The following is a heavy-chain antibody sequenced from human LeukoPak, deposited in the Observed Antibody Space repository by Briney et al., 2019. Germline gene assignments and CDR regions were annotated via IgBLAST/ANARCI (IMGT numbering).Heavy chain of an antibody. V-gene: IGHV1-18*01. CDR1: GCTFTSYG. D-gene: IGHD4-17*01. Sequence: ASVTVSCKASGCTFTSYGISWVRQAPGQGLEWMGWISAYNGNTNYAQKLQGRVTMTTDTSTSTAYMELRSLRSDDTAVYYCARDRNNGDYVFAFDIWGQGTMVTVSS. CDR3: ARDRNNGDYVFAFDI. J-gene: IGHJ3*02. CDR2: ISAYNGNT.